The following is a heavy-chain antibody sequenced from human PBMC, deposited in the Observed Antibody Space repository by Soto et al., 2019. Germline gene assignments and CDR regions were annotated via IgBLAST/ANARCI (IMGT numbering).Heavy chain of an antibody. D-gene: IGHD6-19*01. Sequence: ASVKVSCKASGYTFTSYGISWVRQAPGQGLEWMGWISAYNGNTNYAQKLQGRVAMTTDTSTSTAYMELRSLRSDDTAVYYCARYIAVAGTGRYYYYGMDVWGQGTTVTVSS. CDR3: ARYIAVAGTGRYYYYGMDV. J-gene: IGHJ6*02. V-gene: IGHV1-18*01. CDR2: ISAYNGNT. CDR1: GYTFTSYG.